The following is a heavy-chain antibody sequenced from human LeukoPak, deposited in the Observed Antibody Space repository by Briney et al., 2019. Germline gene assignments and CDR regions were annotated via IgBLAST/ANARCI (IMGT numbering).Heavy chain of an antibody. V-gene: IGHV3-30*18. CDR1: GFTFSSYG. J-gene: IGHJ4*02. CDR2: TSYDGSTK. CDR3: AKDSREGTYFDY. Sequence: PGGSLRLSCAASGFTFSSYGMHWVRQAPGKGLEWVAVTSYDGSTKYYADSVKGRFTISRDNSKATLYLQMNSLRAEDTAVYYCAKDSREGTYFDYWGQGTLVTVSS. D-gene: IGHD1-1*01.